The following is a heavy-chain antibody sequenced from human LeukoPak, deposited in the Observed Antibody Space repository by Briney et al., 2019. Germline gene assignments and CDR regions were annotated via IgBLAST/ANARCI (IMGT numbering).Heavy chain of an antibody. V-gene: IGHV4-34*01. CDR1: GGSFSGYY. CDR2: INHSGST. Sequence: PSETLSLTCAVYGGSFSGYYWSWIRQPPGKGLERIGEINHSGSTNHNPSLKSRVTISVDTSKNQFSLRLSSVTAADTAVYYCARHVVDYYGSGRKRTKYYYYMDVWGKGTTVTISS. CDR3: ARHVVDYYGSGRKRTKYYYYMDV. J-gene: IGHJ6*03. D-gene: IGHD3-10*01.